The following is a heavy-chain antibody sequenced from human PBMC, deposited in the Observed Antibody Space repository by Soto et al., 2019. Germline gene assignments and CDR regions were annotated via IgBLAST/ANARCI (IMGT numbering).Heavy chain of an antibody. CDR3: ARYGDYGSGSYDPFDY. Sequence: QVQLQESGPGLVKPSQTLSLTCTVSGGSISSGDYYWSWIRQPPGKGLEWIGYIYYSGSTYYNPSLKSRVTISVDTSKNQFSLKLSSVTAADTAVYYCARYGDYGSGSYDPFDYWGQGTLVTVSS. CDR2: IYYSGST. J-gene: IGHJ4*02. CDR1: GGSISSGDYY. D-gene: IGHD3-10*01. V-gene: IGHV4-30-4*01.